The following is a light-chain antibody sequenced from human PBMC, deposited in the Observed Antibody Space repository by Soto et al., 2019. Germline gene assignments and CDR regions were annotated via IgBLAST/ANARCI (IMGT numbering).Light chain of an antibody. CDR2: DAF. J-gene: IGKJ4*01. V-gene: IGKV3-11*01. CDR3: QQYRKWPLT. Sequence: EIVLTQSPATLSLSPGERATLSCRASQSVNYYLAWYQRKPGQAPRLLIHDAFNRATGVPGRFSGSGSGTDFTLTISSLEPEDYAVYYCQQYRKWPLTFGGGTKVDIK. CDR1: QSVNYY.